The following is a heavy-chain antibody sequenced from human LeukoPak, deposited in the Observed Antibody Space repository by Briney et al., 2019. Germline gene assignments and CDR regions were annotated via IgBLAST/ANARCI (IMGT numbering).Heavy chain of an antibody. D-gene: IGHD5-24*01. V-gene: IGHV3-7*04. J-gene: IGHJ4*02. CDR3: TRVGYIDEGIDY. Sequence: GGSLRLSCVASGFPFSSYWMTWVRQAPGKGLEWVANINQDGSKKSYVDSVKGRFTISRDNAKNSLYPQMNSLRAEDTAIYYCTRVGYIDEGIDYWGQGTLVTVSS. CDR1: GFPFSSYW. CDR2: INQDGSKK.